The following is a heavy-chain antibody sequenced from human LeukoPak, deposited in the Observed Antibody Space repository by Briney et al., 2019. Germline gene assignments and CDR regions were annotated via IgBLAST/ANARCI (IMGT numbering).Heavy chain of an antibody. CDR3: AKGDAYNPSSFYGVDV. V-gene: IGHV4-59*01. D-gene: IGHD5-24*01. CDR2: IFYSGST. CDR1: GGSISSYY. Sequence: SETLSLTCTVSGGSISSYYWSWIRQPPGKGLEWIGYIFYSGSTNYNPSLKSRVTISVDTSKNQFSLKLTSVTAADTAVYYCAKGDAYNPSSFYGVDVWGQGTTVTVSS. J-gene: IGHJ6*02.